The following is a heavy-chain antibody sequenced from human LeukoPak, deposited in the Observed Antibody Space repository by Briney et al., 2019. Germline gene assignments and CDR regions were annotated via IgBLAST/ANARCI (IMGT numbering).Heavy chain of an antibody. Sequence: PGGSLRLSCAGSGFIFSNFWMGWARQGPGKGLQWVASINRDGSEKHPVDSVKGRFTISGDNAKNSVYLQMNGLTVEDTAVYYCVRDVDIWGQGTLVTVSS. CDR2: INRDGSEK. J-gene: IGHJ4*02. CDR1: GFIFSNFW. CDR3: VRDVDI. D-gene: IGHD5-24*01. V-gene: IGHV3-7*01.